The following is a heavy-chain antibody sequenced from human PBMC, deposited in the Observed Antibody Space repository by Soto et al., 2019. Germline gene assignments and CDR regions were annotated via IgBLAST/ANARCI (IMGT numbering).Heavy chain of an antibody. J-gene: IGHJ6*02. CDR3: ARGYVLRFLEWVPDGMDV. V-gene: IGHV4-30-4*01. CDR1: GGSISSGDYY. D-gene: IGHD3-3*01. Sequence: SETLSLTCTVSGGSISSGDYYWSWIRQPPGKGLEWIGYIYYSGSTYYNPSLKSRVTISVDTSKNQFSLKLSSVTAADTAVYYCARGYVLRFLEWVPDGMDVWGQGTTVTVSS. CDR2: IYYSGST.